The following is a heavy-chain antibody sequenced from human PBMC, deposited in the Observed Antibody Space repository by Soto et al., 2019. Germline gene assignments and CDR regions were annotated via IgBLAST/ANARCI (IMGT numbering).Heavy chain of an antibody. CDR2: ISSSSSYT. J-gene: IGHJ4*02. CDR3: ASTLVAPGY. Sequence: GGSLRLSCAASGFTFSSYAMSWVRQAPGKGLEWVSAISSSSSYTNYADSVKGRFTISRDNAKNSLYLQMNSLRAEDTAVYYCASTLVAPGYWGQGTLVTVSS. D-gene: IGHD5-12*01. V-gene: IGHV3-21*01. CDR1: GFTFSSYA.